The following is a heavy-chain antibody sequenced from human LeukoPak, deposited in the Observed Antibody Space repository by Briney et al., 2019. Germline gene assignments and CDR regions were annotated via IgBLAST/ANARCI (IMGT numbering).Heavy chain of an antibody. CDR2: ISSSSSTI. D-gene: IGHD6-13*01. Sequence: GGSLRLSCAASGFTFSSYSMNWVRQAPGKGLEWVSYISSSSSTIYYADSVKGRFTISRDNAKNSLYLQMNSLRAEDTAVYYCARYSSSWYVGAWFDPWGQGTLVTVSS. CDR1: GFTFSSYS. J-gene: IGHJ5*02. CDR3: ARYSSSWYVGAWFDP. V-gene: IGHV3-48*04.